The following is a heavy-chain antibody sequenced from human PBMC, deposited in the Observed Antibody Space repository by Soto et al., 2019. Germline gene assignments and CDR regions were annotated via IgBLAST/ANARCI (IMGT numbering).Heavy chain of an antibody. D-gene: IGHD6-19*01. CDR3: AKGHHTNVGWPYYFES. J-gene: IGHJ4*02. V-gene: IGHV3-48*02. Sequence: GGSLRLSCVASGFSLANYPMNWVRQTPGKGLEWISYSSSRGDTIYYADSVEGRFTISRDNARNSLSLHMSSLRDEDSALYYCAKGHHTNVGWPYYFESWGQGVPVTVSS. CDR1: GFSLANYP. CDR2: SSSRGDTI.